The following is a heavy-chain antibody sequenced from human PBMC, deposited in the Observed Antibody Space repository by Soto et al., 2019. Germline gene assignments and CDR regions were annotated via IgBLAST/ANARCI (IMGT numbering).Heavy chain of an antibody. Sequence: GASVKVSCKASGYTFTGYYMHWVRQAPGQGLEWMGWINPNSGGTNYAQKFQGWVTMTRDTSISTAYMELSRLRSDDTAVYYCARDRPSYGSGSYYGPGTYGMDVWGQGTTVTVSS. CDR3: ARDRPSYGSGSYYGPGTYGMDV. D-gene: IGHD3-10*01. J-gene: IGHJ6*02. CDR2: INPNSGGT. V-gene: IGHV1-2*04. CDR1: GYTFTGYY.